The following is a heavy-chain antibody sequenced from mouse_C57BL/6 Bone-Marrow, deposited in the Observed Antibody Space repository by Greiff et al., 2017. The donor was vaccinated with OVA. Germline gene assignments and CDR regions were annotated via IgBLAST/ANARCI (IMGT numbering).Heavy chain of an antibody. J-gene: IGHJ3*01. Sequence: QVQLQQSGAELVKPGASVKISCKASGYAFSSYWMNWVKQRPGKGLEWIGQIYPGDGDTNYNGKFKGKATLTADKSSNTAYMQLSSLTSEDSSVCYCGTRGGSRRAWFAYWGQGTLVTVSA. CDR2: IYPGDGDT. V-gene: IGHV1-80*01. D-gene: IGHD1-1*01. CDR3: GTRGGSRRAWFAY. CDR1: GYAFSSYW.